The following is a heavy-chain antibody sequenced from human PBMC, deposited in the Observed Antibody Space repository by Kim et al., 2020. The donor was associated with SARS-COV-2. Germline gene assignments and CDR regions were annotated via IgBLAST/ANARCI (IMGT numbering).Heavy chain of an antibody. Sequence: GGSLRLSCAASGFTFSNAWMSWVRQAPGKGLEWVGRIKSKTDGGTTDYAAPVKGRFTISRDDSKNTLYLQMNSLKTEDTAVYYCTTGGRWGGLYDFWSGYLGGDYRGQGTLVTVSS. J-gene: IGHJ4*02. CDR1: GFTFSNAW. CDR3: TTGGRWGGLYDFWSGYLGGDY. D-gene: IGHD3-3*01. CDR2: IKSKTDGGTT. V-gene: IGHV3-15*01.